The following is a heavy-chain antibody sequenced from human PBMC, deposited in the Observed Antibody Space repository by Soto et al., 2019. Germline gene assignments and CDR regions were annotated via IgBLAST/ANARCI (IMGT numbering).Heavy chain of an antibody. CDR2: IYHSGST. CDR1: GGSISSSNW. J-gene: IGHJ4*02. Sequence: PSETLSLTCAVSGGSISSSNWWSWVRQPPGKGLEWIGEIYHSGSTNYNPSLKSRVTISVDKSKNQFSLKLSSVTAADTAVYYCASYSYGWFGELLNYWGQGTLVTSPQ. D-gene: IGHD3-10*01. CDR3: ASYSYGWFGELLNY. V-gene: IGHV4-4*02.